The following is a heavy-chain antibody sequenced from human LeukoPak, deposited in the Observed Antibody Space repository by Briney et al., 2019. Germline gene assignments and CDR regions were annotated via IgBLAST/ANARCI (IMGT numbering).Heavy chain of an antibody. D-gene: IGHD3-22*01. V-gene: IGHV1-18*01. Sequence: ASVKVSCKASGYTFTSYGISWVRQAPGQGLEWTGWISAYNGNTNYGQKLQGRVTMTTDTSTSTAYMELRSLRSDDTAVYYCARALHYYDSSGYYYLPDYWGQGTLVTVSS. CDR2: ISAYNGNT. CDR3: ARALHYYDSSGYYYLPDY. CDR1: GYTFTSYG. J-gene: IGHJ4*02.